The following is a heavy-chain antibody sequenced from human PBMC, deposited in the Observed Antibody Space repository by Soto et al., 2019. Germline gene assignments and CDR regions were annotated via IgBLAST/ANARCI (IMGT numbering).Heavy chain of an antibody. CDR3: AKDSRTYYDFWSGYGYMDV. Sequence: GGSLTLSCAASGFTCDDYAMNWVRHAPGKGLEWVSGISWNSGSIGYADSVKGRSTISRDNAKNSLYLQMNSLRAEDTALYYCAKDSRTYYDFWSGYGYMDVWGKGTTVTVSS. V-gene: IGHV3-9*01. CDR2: ISWNSGSI. D-gene: IGHD3-3*01. J-gene: IGHJ6*03. CDR1: GFTCDDYA.